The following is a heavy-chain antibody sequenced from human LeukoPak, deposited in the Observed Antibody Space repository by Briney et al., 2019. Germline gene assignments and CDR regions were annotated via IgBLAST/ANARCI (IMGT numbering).Heavy chain of an antibody. J-gene: IGHJ3*02. Sequence: GGSLRLSCAASGFTFSSYSMNWVRQAPGKGLEWVSSISSSSSYIYYADSVKGRFTISRDNAKNSLYLQMNSLRAEDTAVYYCARGKKGYDFWSGKAQFGEAFDIWGQGTMVTVSS. CDR2: ISSSSSYI. D-gene: IGHD3-3*01. V-gene: IGHV3-21*01. CDR3: ARGKKGYDFWSGKAQFGEAFDI. CDR1: GFTFSSYS.